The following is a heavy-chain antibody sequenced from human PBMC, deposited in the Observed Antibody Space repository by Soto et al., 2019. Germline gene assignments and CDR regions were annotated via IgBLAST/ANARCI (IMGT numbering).Heavy chain of an antibody. V-gene: IGHV4-34*01. Sequence: SETLSLTCAVYGGSFSGYYWSWMRQPPGKGLEWIGEINHSGSTNYNPSLKSRVTISVDTSKNQFSLKLSSVTAADTAVYYCARGHSYGDRYFDYWGQGTLVTVSS. D-gene: IGHD5-18*01. J-gene: IGHJ4*02. CDR3: ARGHSYGDRYFDY. CDR1: GGSFSGYY. CDR2: INHSGST.